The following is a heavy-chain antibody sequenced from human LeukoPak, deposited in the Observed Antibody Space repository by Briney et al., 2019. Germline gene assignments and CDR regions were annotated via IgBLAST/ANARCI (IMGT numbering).Heavy chain of an antibody. J-gene: IGHJ4*02. D-gene: IGHD6-19*01. CDR3: ARGRRQWQLDY. Sequence: GASVKVSCKASGYTFTGYYMHWVRQAPGQGLEWMGWINPNSGNTGYAQKFQGRVTMTRNTSISTAYMELSSLRSEDTAVYYCARGRRQWQLDYWGQGTLVTVSS. CDR2: INPNSGNT. CDR1: GYTFTGYY. V-gene: IGHV1-8*02.